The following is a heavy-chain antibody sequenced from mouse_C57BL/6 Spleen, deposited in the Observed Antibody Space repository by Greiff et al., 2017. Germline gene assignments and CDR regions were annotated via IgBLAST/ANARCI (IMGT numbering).Heavy chain of an antibody. J-gene: IGHJ4*01. D-gene: IGHD1-1*01. CDR2: IHPNSGST. CDR1: GYTFTSYW. V-gene: IGHV1-64*01. Sequence: QVQLQQPGAELVKPGASVQLSCKASGYTFTSYWMHWVKQRPGQGLEWIGMIHPNSGSTNYNEKFKSKDTLTVDKSSSTAYMQLSSLTSEDSAVYYCALGYYGSSYGDYAMDYWGQGTSVTVSS. CDR3: ALGYYGSSYGDYAMDY.